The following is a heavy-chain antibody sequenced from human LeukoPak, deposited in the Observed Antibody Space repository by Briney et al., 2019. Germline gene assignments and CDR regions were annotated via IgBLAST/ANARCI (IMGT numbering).Heavy chain of an antibody. CDR2: ISSSNDYI. CDR1: GFTFSSYG. V-gene: IGHV3-21*01. Sequence: GGSLRLSCAASGFTFSSYGMNWVRRAPGKGLEWVSSISSSNDYIYYADSVKGRFTISRDNAKSSLYLQMNSLRAEDTAVYFCARGPGNTMDYWGQGTLVTVSS. CDR3: ARGPGNTMDY. J-gene: IGHJ4*02. D-gene: IGHD3-3*01.